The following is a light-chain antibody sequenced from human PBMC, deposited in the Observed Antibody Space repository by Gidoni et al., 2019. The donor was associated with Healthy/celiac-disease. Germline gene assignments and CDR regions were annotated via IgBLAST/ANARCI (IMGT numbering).Light chain of an antibody. Sequence: EIVLTQSPGTLSLSPGERATLSCRASQSVSSSYSAWYQQKPGQAPRLLIYGASSRATGIPDRFSGSGSGTDFTLTISRLEPEDFAVYYCQQYGSSYTFGQGTKLEIK. CDR1: QSVSSSY. CDR2: GAS. CDR3: QQYGSSYT. V-gene: IGKV3-20*01. J-gene: IGKJ2*01.